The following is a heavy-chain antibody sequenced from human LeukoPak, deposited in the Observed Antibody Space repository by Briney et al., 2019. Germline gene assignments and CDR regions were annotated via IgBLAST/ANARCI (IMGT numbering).Heavy chain of an antibody. J-gene: IGHJ4*02. D-gene: IGHD1-7*01. V-gene: IGHV5-51*01. CDR2: IYPGDSDT. Sequence: GESLKISRKGSGYSFTNYWIAWVRQMPGKGLEWMGVIYPGDSDTRYNPSFQGQVTISADRSFGTAYLQWGSLKASDSAMYYCARREATTEYFDFWGQGTLVTVSS. CDR3: ARREATTEYFDF. CDR1: GYSFTNYW.